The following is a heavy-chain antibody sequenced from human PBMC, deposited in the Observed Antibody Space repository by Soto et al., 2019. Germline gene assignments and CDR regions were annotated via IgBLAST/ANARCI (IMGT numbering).Heavy chain of an antibody. V-gene: IGHV3-33*01. CDR1: GFTFSSYG. CDR3: ARERGSSWSINDAFDI. D-gene: IGHD6-13*01. CDR2: IWYDGSNK. Sequence: GGSLRLCCAASGFTFSSYGMHWVRQAPGKGLEWVAVIWYDGSNKYYADSVKGRFTISRDNSKNTLYLQMNSLRAEDTAVYYCARERGSSWSINDAFDIWG. J-gene: IGHJ3*02.